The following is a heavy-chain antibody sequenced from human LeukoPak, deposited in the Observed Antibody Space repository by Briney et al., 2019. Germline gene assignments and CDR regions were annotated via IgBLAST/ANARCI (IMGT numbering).Heavy chain of an antibody. V-gene: IGHV4-61*01. CDR1: GGSVSSGSYY. J-gene: IGHJ4*02. D-gene: IGHD3-10*01. Sequence: SETLSLTCTVSGGSVSSGSYYWSWIRQPPGKGLEWIGYIYYIGSTNYNPSLKIRVTISVDTSKNQFSLKLSSVTAADTAVYYCARAGTGVQGVITVWGQGTLVTVSS. CDR3: ARAGTGVQGVITV. CDR2: IYYIGST.